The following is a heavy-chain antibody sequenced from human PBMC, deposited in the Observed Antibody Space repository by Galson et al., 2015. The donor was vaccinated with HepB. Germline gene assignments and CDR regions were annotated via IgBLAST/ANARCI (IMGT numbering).Heavy chain of an antibody. V-gene: IGHV3-49*03. CDR2: IRSKAYGGTT. CDR3: TRTAYTGCSSSWIIAVAGGYYFDY. D-gene: IGHD6-13*01. Sequence: SLRLSCAASGFTFGDYAMSWFRQAPGKGLEWVGFIRSKAYGGTTEYAASVKGRFTISRDDSKSIAYLQMNSLETEDTAVYYCTRTAYTGCSSSWIIAVAGGYYFDYWGQGTLVTVSS. J-gene: IGHJ4*02. CDR1: GFTFGDYA.